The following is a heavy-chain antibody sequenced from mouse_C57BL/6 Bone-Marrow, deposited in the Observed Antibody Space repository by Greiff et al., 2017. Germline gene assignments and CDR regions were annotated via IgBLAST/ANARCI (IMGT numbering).Heavy chain of an antibody. CDR2: IDPENGDT. Sequence: VQLQQSGAELVRPGASVKLSCTASGFNIKDDYMHWVKQRPEQGLEWIGWIDPENGDTEYASKFQGKATITADTSSNTAYLQLSSLTSEDTAVYYCTTNYYGGLAWFAYWGQGTLVTVSA. V-gene: IGHV14-4*01. D-gene: IGHD1-1*02. CDR3: TTNYYGGLAWFAY. CDR1: GFNIKDDY. J-gene: IGHJ3*01.